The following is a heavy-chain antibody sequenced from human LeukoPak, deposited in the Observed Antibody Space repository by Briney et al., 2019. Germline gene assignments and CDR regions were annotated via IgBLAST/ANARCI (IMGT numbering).Heavy chain of an antibody. V-gene: IGHV3-21*01. CDR3: AELGITMIGGV. J-gene: IGHJ6*04. CDR1: GFTFNTYS. Sequence: PGGSLRLSCAASGFTFNTYSMTWVRQAPGKGLHWVSSISYDTTYKYYADSVKGRFTISRVNARDSLYLQMNSLRAEDTAVYYCAELGITMIGGVWGKGTTVTISS. D-gene: IGHD3-10*02. CDR2: ISYDTTYK.